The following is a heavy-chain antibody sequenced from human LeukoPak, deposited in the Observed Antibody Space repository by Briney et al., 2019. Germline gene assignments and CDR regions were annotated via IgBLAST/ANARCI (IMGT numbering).Heavy chain of an antibody. CDR1: GGSIRTTSYY. CDR3: ARGRLGKSSSRPGLYYFDY. J-gene: IGHJ4*02. D-gene: IGHD6-6*01. V-gene: IGHV4-61*05. CDR2: IYYSGST. Sequence: KPSETLSLTCTVPGGSIRTTSYYWGLIRQPPGKGLEWIGDIYYSGSTNYNPSLKSRVTISVDTSKNQFSLKLSSVTAADTAVYYCARGRLGKSSSRPGLYYFDYWGQGTLVTVSS.